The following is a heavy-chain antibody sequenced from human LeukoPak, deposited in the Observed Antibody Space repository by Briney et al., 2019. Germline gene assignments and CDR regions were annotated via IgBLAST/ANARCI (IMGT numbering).Heavy chain of an antibody. CDR3: ARGLMMAVAGRGEFHY. Sequence: SETLSLTCTVSGGSISSSSYYWGWIRQPPGKGLEWIGTIYFSGSTYYNPSLKSRVTISVDTSKNHFSLKLSSVTAADTAVYYCARGLMMAVAGRGEFHYWGQGTLVTVPS. J-gene: IGHJ4*02. D-gene: IGHD6-13*01. CDR1: GGSISSSSYY. V-gene: IGHV4-39*02. CDR2: IYFSGST.